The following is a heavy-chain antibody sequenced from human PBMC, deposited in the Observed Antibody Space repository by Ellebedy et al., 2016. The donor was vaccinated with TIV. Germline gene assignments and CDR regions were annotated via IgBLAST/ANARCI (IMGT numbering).Heavy chain of an antibody. CDR2: INHSGSA. D-gene: IGHD1-26*01. J-gene: IGHJ2*01. Sequence: MPSETLSLTCAAYGGSFSGYYWSWIRQPPGKGLEWIGDINHSGSANYNPSLKSRVTISIDTSKSPFSLQLRSVTAADTAVYCCASAPLGRNWYFGFWGRGTLVTVSA. CDR3: ASAPLGRNWYFGF. CDR1: GGSFSGYY. V-gene: IGHV4-34*01.